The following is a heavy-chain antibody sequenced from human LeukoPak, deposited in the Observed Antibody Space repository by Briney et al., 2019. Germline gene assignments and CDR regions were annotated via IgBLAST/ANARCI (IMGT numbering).Heavy chain of an antibody. Sequence: GGSLRLSCAASGFTFSSYAMSWVRQAPGKGLEWVSAISGSGGSTYYADSVKGRFTISRDNSKNTLYLQMNSLRAEDTAVYYCARGSGSYQIFDYWGQGTLVTVSP. CDR2: ISGSGGST. CDR3: ARGSGSYQIFDY. CDR1: GFTFSSYA. V-gene: IGHV3-23*01. D-gene: IGHD1-26*01. J-gene: IGHJ4*02.